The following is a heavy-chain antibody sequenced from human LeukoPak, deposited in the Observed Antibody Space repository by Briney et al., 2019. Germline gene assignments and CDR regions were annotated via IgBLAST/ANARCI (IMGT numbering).Heavy chain of an antibody. CDR2: INHSGST. J-gene: IGHJ4*02. V-gene: IGHV4-34*01. CDR3: ARGYVELLWFGELFPFDY. D-gene: IGHD3-10*01. CDR1: GGSFSGYY. Sequence: PSETLSLTCAVYGGSFSGYYWSWIRQPPGKGLEWIGEINHSGSTNYNPSLKSRVTISVDTSKNQFSLKLSSVTAADTAVYYCARGYVELLWFGELFPFDYWGQGTLVTVSS.